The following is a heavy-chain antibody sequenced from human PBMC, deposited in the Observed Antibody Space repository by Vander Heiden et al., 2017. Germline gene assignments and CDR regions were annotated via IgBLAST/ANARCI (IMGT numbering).Heavy chain of an antibody. D-gene: IGHD4-4*01. CDR2: IYYSGST. CDR3: AREAVTSPLFDY. J-gene: IGHJ4*02. Sequence: QVQLQESGPGLVKPSETLSLTCTVSGGSISSYYWSSFRQPPGKGLEWIGYIYYSGSTNYNPSLKSRVTISVDTSKNQFSLKLSSVTAADTAVYYCAREAVTSPLFDYWGQGTLVTVSS. V-gene: IGHV4-59*01. CDR1: GGSISSYY.